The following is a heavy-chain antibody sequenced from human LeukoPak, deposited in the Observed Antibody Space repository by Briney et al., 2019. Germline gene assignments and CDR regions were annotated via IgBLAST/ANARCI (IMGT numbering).Heavy chain of an antibody. D-gene: IGHD5-12*01. Sequence: PWRSLRLSCAASGFTFSSYGMHWVRQAPGKGLEWVAVIWYDGSNKYYADSVKGRFTISRDNSKNTLYLQMNSLRAEDTAVYYCARDRRLGRGYITPINYWGQGTLVTVSS. J-gene: IGHJ4*02. V-gene: IGHV3-33*01. CDR2: IWYDGSNK. CDR1: GFTFSSYG. CDR3: ARDRRLGRGYITPINY.